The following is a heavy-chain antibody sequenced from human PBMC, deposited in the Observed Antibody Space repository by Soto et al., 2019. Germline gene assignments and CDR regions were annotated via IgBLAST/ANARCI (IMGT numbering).Heavy chain of an antibody. D-gene: IGHD3-9*01. CDR1: GYTVTGYY. J-gene: IGHJ4*02. CDR2: INPNSGGT. Sequence: ASVTVSFKASGYTVTGYYMHWVRQAPGQGLEWMGWINPNSGGTNYAQKFQGRVTMTRDTSISTAYMELSRLRSDDTAVYYCARDPTDYYDILTGYYGKFDYWGQGTLVTVSS. CDR3: ARDPTDYYDILTGYYGKFDY. V-gene: IGHV1-2*02.